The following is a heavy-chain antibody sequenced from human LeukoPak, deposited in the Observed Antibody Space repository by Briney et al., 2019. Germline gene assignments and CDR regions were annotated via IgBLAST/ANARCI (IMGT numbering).Heavy chain of an antibody. D-gene: IGHD3-22*01. CDR2: IRSEAYSGTT. V-gene: IGHV3-49*03. CDR3: TDSSGYLLPDY. Sequence: GGSLRLSCSASGFTFRDYTMSWFRQAPGKGLEWVGLIRSEAYSGTTEYATSVKDRFTISRDDSNSIAYLHMNSLKTEDTAVYYCTDSSGYLLPDYWGQGTLVTVSS. CDR1: GFTFRDYT. J-gene: IGHJ4*02.